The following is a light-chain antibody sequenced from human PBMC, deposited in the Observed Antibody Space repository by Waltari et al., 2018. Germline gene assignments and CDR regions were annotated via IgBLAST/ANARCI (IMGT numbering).Light chain of an antibody. CDR2: GAS. CDR3: QQYNDWPPWT. CDR1: QSISNN. J-gene: IGKJ1*01. Sequence: EIVMTHSPDILSVSPGERATLSCRASQSISNNLALYQQKTGQAPRPLIYGASTRATGIPARFSGSGSGTAFSLTISSLQSEDFAVYYCQQYNDWPPWTFGQGTTVEIK. V-gene: IGKV3-15*01.